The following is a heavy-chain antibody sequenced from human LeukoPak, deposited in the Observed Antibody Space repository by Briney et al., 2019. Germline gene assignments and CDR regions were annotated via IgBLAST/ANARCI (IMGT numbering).Heavy chain of an antibody. CDR3: AKDDTGRYYYYMDV. Sequence: GGSLRLSCAAPGFTFSSYGMHWVRQAPGKGLEWVAFIQYDGSNKYYADSVKGRFTISRDNSKNTLYLQMNSLRAEDTAVYYCAKDDTGRYYYYMDVWGKGTTVTISS. CDR1: GFTFSSYG. CDR2: IQYDGSNK. D-gene: IGHD5-18*01. J-gene: IGHJ6*03. V-gene: IGHV3-30*02.